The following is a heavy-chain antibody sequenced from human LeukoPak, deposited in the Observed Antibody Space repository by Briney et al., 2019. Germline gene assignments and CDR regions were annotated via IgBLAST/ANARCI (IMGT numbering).Heavy chain of an antibody. V-gene: IGHV1-69*13. CDR3: ARYSSGWYNYGMDV. D-gene: IGHD6-19*01. J-gene: IGHJ6*02. Sequence: SVKVSCKASGGTFISYAISWVRQAPGQGLEWMGGIIPILGTANYAQKFQGRVTITADESTSTAYMELSSLRSEDTAVYYCARYSSGWYNYGMDVWGQGTTVTVSS. CDR1: GGTFISYA. CDR2: IIPILGTA.